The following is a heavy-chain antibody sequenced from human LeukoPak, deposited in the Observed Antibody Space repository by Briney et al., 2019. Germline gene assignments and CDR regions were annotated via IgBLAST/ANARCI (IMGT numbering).Heavy chain of an antibody. CDR1: GGSFSGYY. Sequence: PSETLSLTCAVYGGSFSGYYWSWIRQPPGKGLEWIGEINHSGSTNYNPSLKSRVTISVDTSKNQFSLKLSSVTAADTAVYYCARRDYYGSGSHYWGQGTLVTVSS. V-gene: IGHV4-34*01. CDR3: ARRDYYGSGSHY. D-gene: IGHD3-10*01. J-gene: IGHJ4*02. CDR2: INHSGST.